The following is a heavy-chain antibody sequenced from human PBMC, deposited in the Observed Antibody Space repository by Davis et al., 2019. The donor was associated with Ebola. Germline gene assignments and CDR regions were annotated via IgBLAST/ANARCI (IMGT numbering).Heavy chain of an antibody. CDR1: GYTFIGYY. Sequence: ASVKVSCKASGYTFIGYYMHWVRQAPGQGLEWMGWINPNSGGTNYAQKFQGRVTMTRDTSISTAYMELSRLRSDDTAVYYCARGAVYYDFWSGQIDYWGQGTLVTVSS. J-gene: IGHJ4*02. V-gene: IGHV1-2*02. CDR3: ARGAVYYDFWSGQIDY. CDR2: INPNSGGT. D-gene: IGHD3-3*01.